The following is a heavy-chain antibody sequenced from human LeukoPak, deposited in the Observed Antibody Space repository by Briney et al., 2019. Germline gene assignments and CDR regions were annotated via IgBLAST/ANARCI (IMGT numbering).Heavy chain of an antibody. Sequence: PGGSLRLSCAASGFTFSSYWMHWVRQAPGEGRVWVSRINSDGSTTTNADSVKGRFTISRDNAKDTLYLQMTSLRAEDTAVYYCARATYYYDSSGYRAIYYFDYWGQGTLVTVSS. D-gene: IGHD3-22*01. CDR2: INSDGSTT. J-gene: IGHJ4*02. CDR1: GFTFSSYW. V-gene: IGHV3-74*01. CDR3: ARATYYYDSSGYRAIYYFDY.